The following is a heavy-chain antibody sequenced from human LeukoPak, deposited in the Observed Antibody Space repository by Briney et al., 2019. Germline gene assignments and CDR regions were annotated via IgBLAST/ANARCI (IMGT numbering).Heavy chain of an antibody. J-gene: IGHJ4*02. D-gene: IGHD2-8*01. V-gene: IGHV3-21*01. CDR2: ISSSSSYI. CDR3: LMWGFYDLYYFDY. Sequence: GGSLRLSCAASGFTFSSYSMNWVRQAPGKGLEWVSSISSSSSYIYYADSVKGRFTISRDNAKNSLYLQMNSLRAEDTAVYYCLMWGFYDLYYFDYWGQGTLVTVSS. CDR1: GFTFSSYS.